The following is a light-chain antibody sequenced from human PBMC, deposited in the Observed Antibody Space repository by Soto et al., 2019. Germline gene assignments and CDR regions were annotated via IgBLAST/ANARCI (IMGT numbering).Light chain of an antibody. J-gene: IGKJ4*01. Sequence: EIVLTQSPATLSLSPGERAPLSCRASQSVSSYLVWYQQKPGQAPRLLIYDASSRATGIPDRFSGGGSGTDFTLTISRLEPEDFAVYYCQQFSSYPLTFGGGTKVDIK. CDR3: QQFSSYPLT. CDR2: DAS. V-gene: IGKV3-11*01. CDR1: QSVSSY.